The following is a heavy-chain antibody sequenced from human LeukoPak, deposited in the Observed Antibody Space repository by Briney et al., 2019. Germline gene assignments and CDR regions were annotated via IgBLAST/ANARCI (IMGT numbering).Heavy chain of an antibody. CDR1: GFTFSSYW. CDR3: ARELVAATDAFDI. V-gene: IGHV3-7*01. Sequence: GGSLRLSCAASGFTFSSYWMSWVRQAPGKGLEWVANIKQDGSEKYYADSVKGRFTISRDNAKNSLYLQVNSLRAEDTAVYYCARELVAATDAFDIWGQGTMVTVSS. J-gene: IGHJ3*02. D-gene: IGHD2-15*01. CDR2: IKQDGSEK.